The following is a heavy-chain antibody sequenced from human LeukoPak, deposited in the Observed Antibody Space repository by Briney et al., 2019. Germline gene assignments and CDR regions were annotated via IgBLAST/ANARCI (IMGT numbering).Heavy chain of an antibody. D-gene: IGHD3-3*01. V-gene: IGHV4-34*01. CDR3: ARGVLRYYDFWSGYPDAFDI. CDR1: GGSFSGYY. Sequence: SETLSLTCAVYGGSFSGYYWSWIRQPPGKGLEWIGEINHSGSTDYNPSLKSRVTISVDTSKNQFSLKLSSVTAADTAVYYCARGVLRYYDFWSGYPDAFDIWGQGTMVTVSS. CDR2: INHSGST. J-gene: IGHJ3*02.